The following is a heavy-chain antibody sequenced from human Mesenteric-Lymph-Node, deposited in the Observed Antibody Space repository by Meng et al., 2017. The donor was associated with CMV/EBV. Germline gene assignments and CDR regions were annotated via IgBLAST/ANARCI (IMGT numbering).Heavy chain of an antibody. CDR3: ARVRSQLEPKSFGDYNWFDP. V-gene: IGHV1-2*02. J-gene: IGHJ5*02. Sequence: ASVKVSCKASGYTFTGYYMHWVRQAPGQGLEWMGWISPNSGGTNYAQKFQGRVTMTRDTSISTAYMELSRLRSDDTAVYYCARVRSQLEPKSFGDYNWFDPWGQGTLVTVSS. CDR2: ISPNSGGT. CDR1: GYTFTGYY. D-gene: IGHD1-1*01.